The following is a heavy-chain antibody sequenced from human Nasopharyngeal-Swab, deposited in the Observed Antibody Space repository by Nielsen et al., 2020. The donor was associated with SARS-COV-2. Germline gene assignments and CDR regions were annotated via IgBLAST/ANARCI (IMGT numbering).Heavy chain of an antibody. Sequence: SGPTLVKPTQTLTLTCTFSGFSLSTSGMRVRWIRQPPGKALEWLARIDWDDDKFYSTSLKTRLTISKDTSKNQVVLTMTNMDPVDTATYYCARMTTVVQAFDYWGQGTLVTVSS. D-gene: IGHD4-23*01. V-gene: IGHV2-70*04. CDR3: ARMTTVVQAFDY. CDR1: GFSLSTSGMR. CDR2: IDWDDDK. J-gene: IGHJ4*02.